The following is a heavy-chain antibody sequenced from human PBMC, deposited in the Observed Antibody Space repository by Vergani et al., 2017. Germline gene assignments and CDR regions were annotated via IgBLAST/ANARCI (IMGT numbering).Heavy chain of an antibody. Sequence: QVQLVESGGGVVQPGRSLRLSCAASGFTFSSYGMHWVRQAPGKGLEWVAVISYDGSNKYYADSVKGRFTISRDNSKNTLYLQMNSLRAEDTAVYYCARDSGSSSWMGPVAFGYWGQGTLVTVSS. CDR3: ARDSGSSSWMGPVAFGY. CDR2: ISYDGSNK. CDR1: GFTFSSYG. D-gene: IGHD6-13*01. V-gene: IGHV3-30*03. J-gene: IGHJ4*02.